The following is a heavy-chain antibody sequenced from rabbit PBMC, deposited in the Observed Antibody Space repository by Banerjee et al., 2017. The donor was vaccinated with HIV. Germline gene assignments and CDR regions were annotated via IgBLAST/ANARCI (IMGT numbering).Heavy chain of an antibody. CDR2: IHTGSGIT. CDR1: GFSFSISYY. J-gene: IGHJ3*01. D-gene: IGHD6-1*01. CDR3: ATNGGYVGYGWTTLDL. V-gene: IGHV1S43*01. Sequence: QSLEESGGDLVKPGASLTLTCTASGFSFSISYYMCWVRQAPGKGLEWIGYIHTGSGITDYASWARGRFTISRSTSLNTVDLKMTSLTAADTATYFCATNGGYVGYGWTTLDLWGQGTLVTVS.